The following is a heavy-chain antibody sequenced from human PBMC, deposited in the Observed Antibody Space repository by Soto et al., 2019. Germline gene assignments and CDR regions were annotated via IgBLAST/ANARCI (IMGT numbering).Heavy chain of an antibody. J-gene: IGHJ6*02. CDR3: ARSGIVVVDYYYGMDV. V-gene: IGHV1-69*12. Sequence: QVQLVQSGAEVKKPGSSVKVSCKASGGTFSSYAISWVRQAPGQGLEWMGGIIPIFGTANYAQKFQGRVTITADESTSTAYMELSSLRSEDTAVYYCARSGIVVVDYYYGMDVWGQGTTVTVSS. D-gene: IGHD2-15*01. CDR1: GGTFSSYA. CDR2: IIPIFGTA.